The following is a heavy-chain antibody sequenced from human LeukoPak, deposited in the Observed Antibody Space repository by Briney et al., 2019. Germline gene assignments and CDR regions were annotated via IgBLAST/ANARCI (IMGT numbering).Heavy chain of an antibody. Sequence: GGSLRLSCAASGFTFSSYEVNWVRQAPGKGLEWVSYISSSGSTIYYADSVKGRFTISRDNAKNSLYLQMNSLRAEDTAVCYCARGHNYGDYDYWGQGTLVTVSS. D-gene: IGHD4-17*01. CDR1: GFTFSSYE. V-gene: IGHV3-48*03. J-gene: IGHJ4*02. CDR3: ARGHNYGDYDY. CDR2: ISSSGSTI.